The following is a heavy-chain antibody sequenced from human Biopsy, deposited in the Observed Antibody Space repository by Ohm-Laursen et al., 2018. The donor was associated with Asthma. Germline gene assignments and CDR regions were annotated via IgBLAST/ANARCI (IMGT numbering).Heavy chain of an antibody. CDR1: GFSFSNFA. V-gene: IGHV3-30*01. Sequence: SLRLSCAASGFSFSNFANHWVRQAPGKGLEWVGVISKDASTQDYADSVKGRFTMARDNSKNTLDLQMNSLREEDTAVYYCVRDGTGDAFDIWGQGTVVSVSS. CDR3: VRDGTGDAFDI. CDR2: ISKDASTQ. J-gene: IGHJ3*02. D-gene: IGHD1-1*01.